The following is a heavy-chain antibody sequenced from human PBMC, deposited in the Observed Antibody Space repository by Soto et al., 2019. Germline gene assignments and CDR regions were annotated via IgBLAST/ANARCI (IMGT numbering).Heavy chain of an antibody. V-gene: IGHV3-66*01. D-gene: IGHD6-6*01. CDR3: AREIYSSSSLFNYYYYYMDV. CDR1: GFTVSSNY. Sequence: EVQLVESGGGLVQPGGSLRLSCAASGFTVSSNYMRWVRQAPGKGLEWVSVIYSGGSTYYADSVKGRFTISRDNSKNTLYLQMNSLRAEDTAVYYCAREIYSSSSLFNYYYYYMDVWGKGTTVTVSS. CDR2: IYSGGST. J-gene: IGHJ6*03.